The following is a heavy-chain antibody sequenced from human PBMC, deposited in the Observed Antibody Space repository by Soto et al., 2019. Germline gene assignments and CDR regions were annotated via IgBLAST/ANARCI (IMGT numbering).Heavy chain of an antibody. CDR1: GFTFSSYG. CDR3: AKSLVGATPDFDY. J-gene: IGHJ4*02. Sequence: GSLRLSCAASGFTFSSYGMHWVRQAPGKGLEWVAVISYDGSNKYYADSVKGRFTISRDNSKNTLYLQMNSLRAEDTAVYYCAKSLVGATPDFDYWGQGTLVTVSS. CDR2: ISYDGSNK. V-gene: IGHV3-30*18. D-gene: IGHD1-26*01.